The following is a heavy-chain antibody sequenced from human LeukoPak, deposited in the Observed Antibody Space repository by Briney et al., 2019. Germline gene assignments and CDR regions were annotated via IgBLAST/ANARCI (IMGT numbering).Heavy chain of an antibody. J-gene: IGHJ6*03. Sequence: GGSLRLSCAASGFTLSSYWMSWVRQAPGKGLEWVANIKQDGSEKYYVDSVKGRFTISRDNAKNLLYLQMNSLRAEDTAVYYCARVSQYYDFWSGYWGIYYYYMDVWGKGTTVTVSS. CDR1: GFTLSSYW. D-gene: IGHD3-3*01. CDR3: ARVSQYYDFWSGYWGIYYYYMDV. V-gene: IGHV3-7*01. CDR2: IKQDGSEK.